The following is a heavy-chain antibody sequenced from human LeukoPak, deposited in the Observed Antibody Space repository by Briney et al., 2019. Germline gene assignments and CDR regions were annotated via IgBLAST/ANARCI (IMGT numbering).Heavy chain of an antibody. CDR1: GYTFTGYY. J-gene: IGHJ4*02. V-gene: IGHV1-2*02. CDR3: ARVYGDYGIDYFDY. CDR2: INPNSGGT. Sequence: ASVKVSCKASGYTFTGYYMHWVRQAPGQGLEWMGWINPNSGGTNYAQKFQGRVTMTRDTSISTAYMELSRLRSDDTAVYYCARVYGDYGIDYFDYWGQGTLVTVSS. D-gene: IGHD4-17*01.